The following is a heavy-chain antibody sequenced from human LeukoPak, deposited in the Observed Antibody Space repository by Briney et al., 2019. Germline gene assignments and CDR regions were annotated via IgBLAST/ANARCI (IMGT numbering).Heavy chain of an antibody. D-gene: IGHD4-23*01. J-gene: IGHJ6*03. V-gene: IGHV4-59*08. CDR3: ARLHYGGNYGYYYYYMDV. Sequence: SETLSLTCTVSGGSISSYYWSWIRQPPGKGLEWIGYIYYSGSTNYNPSLKSRVTISVDTSKNQFSLKLSSVTAADTAVYYCARLHYGGNYGYYYYYMDVWGKGTTVTISS. CDR2: IYYSGST. CDR1: GGSISSYY.